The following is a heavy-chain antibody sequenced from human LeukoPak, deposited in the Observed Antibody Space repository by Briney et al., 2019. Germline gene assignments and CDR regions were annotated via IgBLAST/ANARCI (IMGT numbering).Heavy chain of an antibody. Sequence: GGSLRLSCAASGFAFDMYSINWVRQAPGKGLEWVSTIGISGLTYYTDSVRGRFTISRDSPKNSIYLQMNSLRAEDTAVYYCARDRQYSGHDRWSGFDSWGQGTLVTVSS. D-gene: IGHD5-12*01. CDR2: IGISGLT. CDR1: GFAFDMYS. CDR3: ARDRQYSGHDRWSGFDS. J-gene: IGHJ4*02. V-gene: IGHV3-21*06.